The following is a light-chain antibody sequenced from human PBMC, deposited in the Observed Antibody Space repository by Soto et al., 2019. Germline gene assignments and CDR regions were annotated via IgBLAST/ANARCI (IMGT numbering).Light chain of an antibody. CDR3: QHYHNWPPWT. CDR2: GAS. V-gene: IGKV3-15*01. CDR1: QSVSSN. Sequence: EIVMTQSPATLSVSPGERATLSCRASQSVSSNLAWYQQKPGQAPRLLIYGASTRATGIPTRFSGSGSGTEVILTISSRQSDDFAVYYCQHYHNWPPWTFGQGTKVEIK. J-gene: IGKJ1*01.